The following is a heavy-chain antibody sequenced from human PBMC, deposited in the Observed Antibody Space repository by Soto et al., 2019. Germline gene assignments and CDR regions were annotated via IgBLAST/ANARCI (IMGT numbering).Heavy chain of an antibody. Sequence: PGGSLILSCAASGFTFSSYSMNWVRQAPGKGLEWVSSISSSSSYIYYADSVKGRFTISRDNAKNSLYLQMNSLRAEDTAVYYCARGSSYYDSSGYPYYFDYWGQGT. CDR2: ISSSSSYI. D-gene: IGHD3-22*01. J-gene: IGHJ4*02. CDR1: GFTFSSYS. V-gene: IGHV3-21*01. CDR3: ARGSSYYDSSGYPYYFDY.